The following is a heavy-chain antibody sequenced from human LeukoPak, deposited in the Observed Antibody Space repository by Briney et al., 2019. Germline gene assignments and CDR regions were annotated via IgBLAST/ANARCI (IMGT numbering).Heavy chain of an antibody. D-gene: IGHD2-21*02. CDR2: FDPEDGET. Sequence: ASVKVSCKVSGYALTELSMHWVRQAPGKGLEWMGGFDPEDGETIYAQKFQGRVTMTEDTSTDTAYMELSSLRSEDTAVYYCATKVTAILASRRYYFDYWGRGTLVTVSS. CDR1: GYALTELS. J-gene: IGHJ4*02. CDR3: ATKVTAILASRRYYFDY. V-gene: IGHV1-24*01.